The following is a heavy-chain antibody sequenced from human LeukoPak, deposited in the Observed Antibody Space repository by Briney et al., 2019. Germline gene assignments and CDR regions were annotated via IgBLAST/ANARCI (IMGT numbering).Heavy chain of an antibody. CDR2: MSPVTNTI. CDR3: ARGPLYSTSSGGWFDP. J-gene: IGHJ5*02. V-gene: IGHV3-48*01. CDR1: GFRFSGYS. Sequence: GGSLRLSCAASGFRFSGYSMNWVRQAPGKGLEWLSYMSPVTNTIYYADSVMGRFTISRDNSMNTLYLQLNSLRAEDTAVYYCARGPLYSTSSGGWFDPWGQGTLVTVSS. D-gene: IGHD6-6*01.